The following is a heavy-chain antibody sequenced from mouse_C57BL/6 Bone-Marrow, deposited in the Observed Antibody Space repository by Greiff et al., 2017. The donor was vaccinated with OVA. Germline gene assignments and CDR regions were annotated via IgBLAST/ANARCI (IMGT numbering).Heavy chain of an antibody. CDR3: ARRFLYYFDD. J-gene: IGHJ2*01. CDR2: IYPGSGNT. D-gene: IGHD6-1*01. CDR1: GYTFTDYY. Sequence: QVQLQQSGAELVRPGASVKLSCKASGYTFTDYYINWVKQRPGQGLEWIARIYPGSGNTYYNEKFKGKATLTAEKSSSTAYMQLSSLTSEDSAVYFCARRFLYYFDDWGQGTTLTVSS. V-gene: IGHV1-76*01.